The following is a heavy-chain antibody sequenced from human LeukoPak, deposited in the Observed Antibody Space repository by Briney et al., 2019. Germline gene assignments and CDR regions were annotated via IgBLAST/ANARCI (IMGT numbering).Heavy chain of an antibody. Sequence: ASETLSLTCTVSVGSIRSASSYWSWIRQPAGKGLEWIGRIYTSGSTNYNPSLKSRVTISVDTSKNQFSLKLSSVTAADTAVYYCAREVRVLDWFDLWGQGTLVTVSS. CDR1: VGSIRSASSY. J-gene: IGHJ5*02. CDR2: IYTSGST. CDR3: AREVRVLDWFDL. D-gene: IGHD2-21*01. V-gene: IGHV4-61*02.